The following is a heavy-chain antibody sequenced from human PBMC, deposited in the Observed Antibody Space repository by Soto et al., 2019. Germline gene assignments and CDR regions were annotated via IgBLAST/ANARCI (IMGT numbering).Heavy chain of an antibody. CDR2: INPNSGDT. CDR3: ARESSGITLYGMDV. D-gene: IGHD1-7*01. Sequence: ASVKVPRKASGYTFTGQYMHWVRQAPGQGLEWMGWINPNSGDTNYAQKFQGRVTMTRDTSIGTAYMELSSLRSNDTAIYYCARESSGITLYGMDVWGQGTTVTVSS. CDR1: GYTFTGQY. V-gene: IGHV1-2*02. J-gene: IGHJ6*02.